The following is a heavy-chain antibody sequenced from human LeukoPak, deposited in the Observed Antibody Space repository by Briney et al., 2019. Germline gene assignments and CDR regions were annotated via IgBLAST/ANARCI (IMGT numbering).Heavy chain of an antibody. CDR1: GYTFTSYG. Sequence: ASVKVSCKASGYTFTSYGISWVRQAPGQGLEWMGWISAYNGNTNYAQKLQGRVTMTTDTSTSTAYMELSRLRSDDTAVYYCARTSTRRRITIFGVVPRGDNWFDPWGQGTLVTVSS. CDR3: ARTSTRRRITIFGVVPRGDNWFDP. J-gene: IGHJ5*02. CDR2: ISAYNGNT. V-gene: IGHV1-18*01. D-gene: IGHD3-3*01.